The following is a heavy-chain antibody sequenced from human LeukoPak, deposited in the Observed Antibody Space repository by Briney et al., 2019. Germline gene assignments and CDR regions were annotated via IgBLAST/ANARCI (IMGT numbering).Heavy chain of an antibody. V-gene: IGHV3-23*01. J-gene: IGHJ3*02. CDR3: ARGRLRVIDAFDI. Sequence: PGGSLRLSCAASGFTVSSTYMSWVRQAPGKGLEWVSVISGSGGSTYYADSVKGRFTISRDNSKNTLYLQMDSLRAGDTAVYYCARGRLRVIDAFDIWGQGTMVTVSS. D-gene: IGHD2-21*01. CDR1: GFTVSSTY. CDR2: ISGSGGST.